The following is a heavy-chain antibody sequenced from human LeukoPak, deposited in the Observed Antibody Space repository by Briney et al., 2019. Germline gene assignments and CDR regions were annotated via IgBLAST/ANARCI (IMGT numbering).Heavy chain of an antibody. CDR2: ISWNSGSI. Sequence: GWSLTLSCAASGFTFDDYAMHWVRQAPGKGLEWVSGISWNSGSIGYADSVKGRFIISRDNAKNSLYLQRNSLRAEDTALYYCAAAEHWGQGTLVTVSS. CDR3: AAAEH. CDR1: GFTFDDYA. D-gene: IGHD6-13*01. V-gene: IGHV3-9*01. J-gene: IGHJ4*02.